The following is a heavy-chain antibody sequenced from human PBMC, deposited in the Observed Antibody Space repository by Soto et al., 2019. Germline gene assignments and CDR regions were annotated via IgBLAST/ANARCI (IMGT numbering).Heavy chain of an antibody. V-gene: IGHV3-23*01. J-gene: IGHJ4*02. CDR2: ISGSGGST. CDR3: AKDDFGYYDSTQ. Sequence: EVQLLESGGGLVQPGGSLRLSCAASGFTFSSYAMSWVRQAPGQGLEWVSAISGSGGSTYYADSVKGRFTISRDNSKNALYLQMNSLRAEDTAVYYCAKDDFGYYDSTQWGQGTLVTVSS. CDR1: GFTFSSYA. D-gene: IGHD3-22*01.